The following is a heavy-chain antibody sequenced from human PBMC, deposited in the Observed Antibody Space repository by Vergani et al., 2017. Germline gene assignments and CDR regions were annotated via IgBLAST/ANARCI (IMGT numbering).Heavy chain of an antibody. CDR3: ARTLGDDAFDI. CDR1: GFTFSSYS. V-gene: IGHV3-21*01. D-gene: IGHD3-16*01. Sequence: EVQLVESGGGLVKPGGSLRLSCAASGFTFSSYSMNWVRQAPGKGLEWVSSISSISSYIYYADSVKGRFTISRDNAKNSLYLQMNSLRAEDTAVYYCARTLGDDAFDIWGQGTMVTVSS. CDR2: ISSISSYI. J-gene: IGHJ3*02.